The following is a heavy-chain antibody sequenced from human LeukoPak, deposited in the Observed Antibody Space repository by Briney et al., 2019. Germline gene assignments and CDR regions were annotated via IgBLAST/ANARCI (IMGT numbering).Heavy chain of an antibody. J-gene: IGHJ4*02. CDR1: GGSISSGGHY. CDR3: ARAVRGTMVRGAIYYFDY. V-gene: IGHV4-30-2*01. D-gene: IGHD3-10*01. CDR2: IYHSGST. Sequence: TLSLTCTVSGGSISSGGHYWSWIRQPPGKGLEWIGYIYHSGSTYYNPSLKSRVTISVDRSKNQFSLKLSSVTAADTAVYYCARAVRGTMVRGAIYYFDYWGQGTLVTVSS.